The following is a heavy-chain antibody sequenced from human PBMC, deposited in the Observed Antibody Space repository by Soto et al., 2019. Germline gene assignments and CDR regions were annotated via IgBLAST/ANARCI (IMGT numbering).Heavy chain of an antibody. Sequence: GGSLRLSCAASGFTFSSYAMSWVRQAPGKGLEWVSAISGSGGSTYYADSVKGRFTISRDNSKNTLYPQMNSLRAEDTAVYYCAKDRDSSGWYWDYFDYWGQGTLVTVSS. CDR2: ISGSGGST. CDR3: AKDRDSSGWYWDYFDY. V-gene: IGHV3-23*01. J-gene: IGHJ4*02. D-gene: IGHD6-19*01. CDR1: GFTFSSYA.